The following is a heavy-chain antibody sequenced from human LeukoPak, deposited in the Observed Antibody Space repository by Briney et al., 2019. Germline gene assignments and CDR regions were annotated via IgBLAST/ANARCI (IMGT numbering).Heavy chain of an antibody. J-gene: IGHJ5*02. V-gene: IGHV1-8*01. CDR3: ARKIGTYCSGGSCHLNWFDP. CDR2: MNPNSGNT. Sequence: ASVTVSCTASGYTFTIYDINWVRQATGQGLEWMGWMNPNSGNTGYAQKFQGRVTMTRNTSISTAYMELSSLRSEDTAVYYCARKIGTYCSGGSCHLNWFDPWGQGTLVTVSS. CDR1: GYTFTIYD. D-gene: IGHD2-15*01.